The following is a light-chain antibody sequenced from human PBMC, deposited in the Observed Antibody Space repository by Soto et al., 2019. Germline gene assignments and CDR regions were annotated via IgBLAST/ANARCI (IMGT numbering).Light chain of an antibody. CDR1: SSNIGSNT. CDR2: SNN. J-gene: IGLJ2*01. Sequence: QSVLTQPPSASGTPGQRVTISCSGSSSNIGSNTVNWYQQLPGTAPKLLIYSNNQRPSGVTDRFSGSKSGTSASLAISGLQSEDEAEYYCAAWDDNLNGQVFGGGTKVTVL. V-gene: IGLV1-44*01. CDR3: AAWDDNLNGQV.